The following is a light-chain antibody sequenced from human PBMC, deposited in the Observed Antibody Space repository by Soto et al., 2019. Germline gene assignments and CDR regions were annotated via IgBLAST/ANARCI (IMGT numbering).Light chain of an antibody. CDR2: DVI. CDR1: SSDVGGYNY. V-gene: IGLV2-14*01. CDR3: SSYTGSSTVI. Sequence: QLVLTQPASVSGSPGQSITISCTGTSSDVGGYNYVSWYQQHPGKAPKLMIYDVIHRPSGISNRFSGSKSGNTASLTISGLQAEDEADYYCSSYTGSSTVIFGGGTKVTVL. J-gene: IGLJ2*01.